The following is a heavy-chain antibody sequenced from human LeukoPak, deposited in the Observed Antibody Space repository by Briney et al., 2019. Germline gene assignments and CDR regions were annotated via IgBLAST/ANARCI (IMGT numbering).Heavy chain of an antibody. J-gene: IGHJ6*02. Sequence: LETLSLTCTVSGGSISSYYWSWIRQPPGKGLEWIGYIYYSGSTNYNPSLKSRVTISVDTSKNQFSLKLSSVTAADTAVYYCARHLVRFLLDVWGQGTTVTVSS. D-gene: IGHD3-3*01. V-gene: IGHV4-59*08. CDR3: ARHLVRFLLDV. CDR1: GGSISSYY. CDR2: IYYSGST.